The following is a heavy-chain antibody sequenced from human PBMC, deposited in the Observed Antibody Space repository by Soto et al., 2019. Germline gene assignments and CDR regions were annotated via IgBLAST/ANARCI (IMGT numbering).Heavy chain of an antibody. Sequence: QVQLVQSGAEVKKPGSSVKVSCKASGGTFSTSTFSWVRQAPGQGLEWMGRIIPILDKADYTQKFEDRVAITAEQSTSTAYMELSNLRSEDTAVYFCARDSPIGSTFSGYDAIDHWGQGTLVNVSS. CDR1: GGTFSTST. D-gene: IGHD5-12*01. J-gene: IGHJ4*02. CDR3: ARDSPIGSTFSGYDAIDH. V-gene: IGHV1-69*08. CDR2: IIPILDKA.